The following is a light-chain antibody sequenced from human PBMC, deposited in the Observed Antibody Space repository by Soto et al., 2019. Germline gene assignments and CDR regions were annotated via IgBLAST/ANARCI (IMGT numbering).Light chain of an antibody. V-gene: IGKV1-39*01. CDR1: QSISSY. J-gene: IGKJ3*01. Sequence: DSQMTQSPSSLSASVGDRVTITCRASQSISSYLNWYQQKPRKAPRLLIYAASTLQSGVPSRFSGSGSGTDFAITISSLQPEDFATYYCQQNYSTPPLTFGPGTKVDI. CDR3: QQNYSTPPLT. CDR2: AAS.